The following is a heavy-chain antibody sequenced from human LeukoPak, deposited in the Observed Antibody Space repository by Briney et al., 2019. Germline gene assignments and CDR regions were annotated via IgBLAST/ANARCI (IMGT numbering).Heavy chain of an antibody. J-gene: IGHJ4*02. D-gene: IGHD1-26*01. CDR2: IYTSGSI. Sequence: SETLSLTCTVSGGSISSGSYYWSWIRQPAGKGLEWIGRIYTSGSINYNPSLKSRVTISVDTSKNQFSLKLSSVTAADTAVYYCARELSGRSGPDYWGQGTLVTVSS. V-gene: IGHV4-61*02. CDR1: GGSISSGSYY. CDR3: ARELSGRSGPDY.